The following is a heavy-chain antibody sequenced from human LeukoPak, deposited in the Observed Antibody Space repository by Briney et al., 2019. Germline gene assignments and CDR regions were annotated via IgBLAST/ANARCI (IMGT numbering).Heavy chain of an antibody. CDR3: ARARYVNSFYAFDI. Sequence: SETLSLTCTVSGGSISSYYWSWIRLPPGKGLEWIGYLSKSGNTNYSPSPKSRVTIFGDTSKNQFFLKLSSVTAADTAVYYCARARYVNSFYAFDIWGQGTLVTVSS. CDR2: LSKSGNT. V-gene: IGHV4-59*01. D-gene: IGHD3-9*01. J-gene: IGHJ3*02. CDR1: GGSISSYY.